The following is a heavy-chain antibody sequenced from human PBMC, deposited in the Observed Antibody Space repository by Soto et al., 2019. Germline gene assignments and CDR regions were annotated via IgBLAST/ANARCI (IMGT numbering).Heavy chain of an antibody. J-gene: IGHJ4*02. V-gene: IGHV1-18*01. CDR1: GYTFTSYG. CDR3: ARMYYDILTGYYTASDY. CDR2: ISAYNGNT. Sequence: ASVKVSCKASGYTFTSYGISWVRQAPGQGLEWMGWISAYNGNTNYAQKLQGRVTMTTDTSTSTAYMELRSLRSDDTAVYYCARMYYDILTGYYTASDYWGQGTLVTVSS. D-gene: IGHD3-9*01.